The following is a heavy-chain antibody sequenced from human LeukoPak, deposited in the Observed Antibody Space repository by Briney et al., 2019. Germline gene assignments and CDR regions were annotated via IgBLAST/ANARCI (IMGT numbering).Heavy chain of an antibody. J-gene: IGHJ4*02. Sequence: PGGSLRLSCAASGFTVSSNYMSWVRQAPGKGLEWVSVIYSGGSTYYADSVKGRFTISRDNSKNTLYLQMNSLRAEDTAVYYCARAYYGDYTYYFDYWGQGTLVTVSS. V-gene: IGHV3-66*01. D-gene: IGHD4-17*01. CDR1: GFTVSSNY. CDR2: IYSGGST. CDR3: ARAYYGDYTYYFDY.